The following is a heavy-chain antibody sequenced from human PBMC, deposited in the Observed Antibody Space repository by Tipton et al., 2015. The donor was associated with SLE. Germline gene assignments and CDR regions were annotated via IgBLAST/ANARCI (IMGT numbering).Heavy chain of an antibody. CDR3: AGAAPGVQGVNDAFDV. CDR2: INHSGST. J-gene: IGHJ3*01. Sequence: TLSLTCAVYGGSFSGYYWSWIRQPPGKGLEWIGEINHSGSTNYNPSLKSRVTISVDTSKNQFSLKLSSVTAADTAVYYRAGAAPGVQGVNDAFDVWGQGTMVTVSS. D-gene: IGHD3-10*01. V-gene: IGHV4-34*01. CDR1: GGSFSGYY.